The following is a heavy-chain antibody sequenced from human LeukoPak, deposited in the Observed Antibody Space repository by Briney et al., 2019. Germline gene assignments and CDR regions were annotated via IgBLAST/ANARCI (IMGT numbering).Heavy chain of an antibody. CDR2: ISSSGSTI. V-gene: IGHV3-11*04. J-gene: IGHJ4*02. D-gene: IGHD3-3*01. CDR1: GFTFSDYY. CDR3: ARDQNDFWSGYPFYYFDY. Sequence: GGSLRLSCAASGFTFSDYYMSWIRQAPGKGLEWVSYISSSGSTIYYADSVKGRFTISRDNAKNSLHLQMNSLRAEDTAVYYCARDQNDFWSGYPFYYFDYWGQGTLVTVSS.